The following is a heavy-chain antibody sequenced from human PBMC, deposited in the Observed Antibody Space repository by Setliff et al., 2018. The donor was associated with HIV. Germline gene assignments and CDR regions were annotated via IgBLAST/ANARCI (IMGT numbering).Heavy chain of an antibody. CDR2: ISTNGHST. CDR3: ARDSWDSSSWPDTLDY. D-gene: IGHD6-13*01. J-gene: IGHJ4*02. CDR1: GFTFSNYA. Sequence: GSLRLSCSTSGFTFSNYAMHWVRQAPGKGLEYVSSISTNGHSTSYADSVKGRLTISRDNSKNTLYLQMNRLRAEDTAVYYCARDSWDSSSWPDTLDYWGQGTLGTVSS. V-gene: IGHV3-64*04.